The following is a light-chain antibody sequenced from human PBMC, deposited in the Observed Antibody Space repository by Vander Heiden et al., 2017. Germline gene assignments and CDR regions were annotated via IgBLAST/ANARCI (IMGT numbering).Light chain of an antibody. CDR1: QSVSSSY. V-gene: IGKV3-20*01. CDR3: QQYGSSLWT. Sequence: VLTQSPGTLSLSPGERATLPCRASQSVSSSYLAWYQQKPGQAPRLLIYGAASRATGIPERFSGSGAGTDFTLTISRREHEDFAVYYCQQYGSSLWTFGQGTKVEIK. CDR2: GAA. J-gene: IGKJ1*01.